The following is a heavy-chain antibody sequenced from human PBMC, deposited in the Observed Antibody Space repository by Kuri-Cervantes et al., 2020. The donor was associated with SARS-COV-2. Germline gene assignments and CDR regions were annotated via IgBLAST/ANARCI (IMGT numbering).Heavy chain of an antibody. CDR2: IRVSYGNT. V-gene: IGHV1-18*04. J-gene: IGHJ3*02. CDR3: ARSYYGRYSDGFDI. D-gene: IGHD1-26*01. Sequence: ASVKVSCKGYGYTVSSYGIAWVRQAPGQGLEWMAWIRVSYGNTNSAQKFQARVAMTTDTSTNTVFMELRSLRSDDTAVYYCARSYYGRYSDGFDIWGQGTLVTVSS. CDR1: GYTVSSYG.